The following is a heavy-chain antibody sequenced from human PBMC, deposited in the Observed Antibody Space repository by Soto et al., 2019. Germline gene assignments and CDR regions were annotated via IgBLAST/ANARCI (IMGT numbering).Heavy chain of an antibody. V-gene: IGHV3-23*01. CDR1: DFTFSSAW. CDR2: ISGNGGST. Sequence: GGSLRLSCAASDFTFSSAWMSWVRQAPGKGLEWVSAISGNGGSTYYADSVKGRFTISRDNSKNTLYLQMNSLRAEDTAVYYCAKDQYSSSWNWFDPWGRGTLVTVSS. J-gene: IGHJ5*02. D-gene: IGHD6-13*01. CDR3: AKDQYSSSWNWFDP.